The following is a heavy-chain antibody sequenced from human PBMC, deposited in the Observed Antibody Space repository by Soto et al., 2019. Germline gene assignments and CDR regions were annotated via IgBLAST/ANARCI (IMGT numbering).Heavy chain of an antibody. J-gene: IGHJ4*02. CDR2: ISAYNGNT. V-gene: IGHV1-18*01. Sequence: ASVKVSCKASGYTFTSYGISWVRQAPGQGLEWMGWISAYNGNTNYAQNLQGRVTVTTDTSTSTAYMELRSLRSDDTAVYFCARSGIAATTTCDYWRKGSLVTVSS. CDR3: ARSGIAATTTCDY. D-gene: IGHD6-13*01. CDR1: GYTFTSYG.